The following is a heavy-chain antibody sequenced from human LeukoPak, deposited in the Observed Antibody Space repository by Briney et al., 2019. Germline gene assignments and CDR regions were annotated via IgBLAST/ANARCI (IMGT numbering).Heavy chain of an antibody. V-gene: IGHV1-18*01. CDR2: ISAYNGNT. Sequence: ASVKVSFKASGYTFTSYGISWVRQAPGQGLEWMGWISAYNGNTNYAQKLQGRVTMTTDTSTSTAYMELRSLRSDDTAVYYCARDQYCSGGSCYGVDFDYWGQGTLVTVSS. D-gene: IGHD2-15*01. J-gene: IGHJ4*02. CDR3: ARDQYCSGGSCYGVDFDY. CDR1: GYTFTSYG.